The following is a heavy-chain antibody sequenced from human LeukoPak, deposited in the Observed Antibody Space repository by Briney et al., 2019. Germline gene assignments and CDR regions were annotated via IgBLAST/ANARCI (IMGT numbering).Heavy chain of an antibody. CDR3: AREYCNNGVCYYFDY. CDR1: GVSISSYM. CDR2: IYNSGST. Sequence: SETLSLTCTVSGVSISSYMWSWIRQPPGKGLEWIGYIYNSGSTNYNPSLKSRVTMSVDTSKNQFSLKLSSVTAADTAVYYCAREYCNNGVCYYFDYWGQGTLVTVSS. D-gene: IGHD2-8*01. V-gene: IGHV4-59*12. J-gene: IGHJ4*02.